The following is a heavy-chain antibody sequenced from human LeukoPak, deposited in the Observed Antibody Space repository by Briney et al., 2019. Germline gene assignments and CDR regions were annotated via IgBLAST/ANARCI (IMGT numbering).Heavy chain of an antibody. CDR2: MRPDNGQA. Sequence: APVKVSCKTSGYTFTNNGITWVRQAPGQGLEWMGWMRPDNGQADYAQRLQGRVTMTTDTSTSTAYMELRSLRSDDTAMYYCARELSHYFDFWGQGTLVTVSS. V-gene: IGHV1-18*01. CDR3: ARELSHYFDF. D-gene: IGHD2/OR15-2a*01. CDR1: GYTFTNNG. J-gene: IGHJ4*02.